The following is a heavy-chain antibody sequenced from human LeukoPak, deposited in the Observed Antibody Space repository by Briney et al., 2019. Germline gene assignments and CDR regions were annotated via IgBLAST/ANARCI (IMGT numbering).Heavy chain of an antibody. D-gene: IGHD3-22*01. V-gene: IGHV3-7*01. Sequence: GGSLRLSCAASGFTFSRYWMTWVRQTPRKGLEWVANIKPDGSEKYYVDSVRGRFTISRDNAKNSLHLQMNSLRAEDTAVYYCARGGIFNPYELWGQGTLVTVSS. CDR1: GFTFSRYW. CDR3: ARGGIFNPYEL. J-gene: IGHJ4*02. CDR2: IKPDGSEK.